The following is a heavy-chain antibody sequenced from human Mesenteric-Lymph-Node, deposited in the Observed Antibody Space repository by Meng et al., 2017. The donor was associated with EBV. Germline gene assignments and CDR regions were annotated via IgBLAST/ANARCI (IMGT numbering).Heavy chain of an antibody. CDR2: IYYSGST. CDR3: ARTNYGDYNWFDP. D-gene: IGHD4-17*01. V-gene: IGHV4-31*03. Sequence: QGQLQESAPVMVKPSQTLSLTCTVSGGSISSGGFYGGWIRQHPGKGLEWIGYIYYSGSTYYNPSLRNRVAISIDTSKNQFSLKLTSVTAADTAVYFCARTNYGDYNWFDPWGQGTLVTVSS. CDR1: GGSISSGGFY. J-gene: IGHJ5*02.